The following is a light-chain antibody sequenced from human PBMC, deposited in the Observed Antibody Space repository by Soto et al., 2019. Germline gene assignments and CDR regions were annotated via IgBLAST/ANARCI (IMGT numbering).Light chain of an antibody. Sequence: DIPMTQSPSSLSASVGDRVTITCRAGQSISTSLNWYQQKPGKAPKLLIYAASSLHSGVPSTFSGSGSGADFTLTISSLQPEDFATYYCEQSYSTPNTFGQGTKVEIK. V-gene: IGKV1-39*01. CDR1: QSISTS. CDR3: EQSYSTPNT. J-gene: IGKJ2*01. CDR2: AAS.